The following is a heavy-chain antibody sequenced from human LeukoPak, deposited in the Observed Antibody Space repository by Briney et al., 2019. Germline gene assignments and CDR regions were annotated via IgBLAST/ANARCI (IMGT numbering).Heavy chain of an antibody. CDR3: ARPYYDILTGPGWFDP. CDR1: GDSISNNNW. Sequence: PSETLSLTCAVSGDSISNNNWWSWVRQPPGKGLEWIGEIFHSGDTNYKPSLKSRVTISVDNSKNQFSLKLSSVTAADTAVYYCARPYYDILTGPGWFDPWGQGTLVTVSS. V-gene: IGHV4-4*02. D-gene: IGHD3-9*01. CDR2: IFHSGDT. J-gene: IGHJ5*02.